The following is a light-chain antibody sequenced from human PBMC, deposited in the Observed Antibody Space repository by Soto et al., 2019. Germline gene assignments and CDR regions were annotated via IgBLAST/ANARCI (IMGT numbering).Light chain of an antibody. CDR2: GAS. V-gene: IGKV3-15*01. CDR3: QPYNNWPLT. J-gene: IGKJ4*01. Sequence: VLTQSPGTLSLSPGESATLSCRASQYVSSGYLAWYQQKPGQAPRLLIYGASTRATGVPTRFSGSRSGAEFTLTINSLQSEDFAVYYCQPYNNWPLTFGGGTKVDIK. CDR1: QYVSSGY.